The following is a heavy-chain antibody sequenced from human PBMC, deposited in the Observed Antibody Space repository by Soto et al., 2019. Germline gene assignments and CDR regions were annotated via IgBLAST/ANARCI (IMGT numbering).Heavy chain of an antibody. D-gene: IGHD1-26*01. CDR1: GFTFSSYG. CDR3: AKVSTWAPFDY. J-gene: IGHJ4*02. V-gene: IGHV3-30*18. Sequence: GXLRLSCAASGFTFSSYGMHWVRQAPGKGLEWVAVISYDGSNKYYADSVKGRFTISRDNSKNTLYLQMNSLRAEDTAVYYCAKVSTWAPFDYWGQGTLVTVSS. CDR2: ISYDGSNK.